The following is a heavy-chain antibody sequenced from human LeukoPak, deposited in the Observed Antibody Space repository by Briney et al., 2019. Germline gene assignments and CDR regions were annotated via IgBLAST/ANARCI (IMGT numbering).Heavy chain of an antibody. J-gene: IGHJ4*02. CDR2: IKRKSDGGTT. D-gene: IGHD3-10*01. CDR3: ARDAGVDY. Sequence: GGSLRLSCAASGFTFSDAWMNWVRQAPGKGLEWVGRIKRKSDGGTTDYVAPVKGRFTISRDDSKNTLYLQMNSLKTEDTAVYYCARDAGVDYWGQGTLVTVSS. CDR1: GFTFSDAW. V-gene: IGHV3-15*01.